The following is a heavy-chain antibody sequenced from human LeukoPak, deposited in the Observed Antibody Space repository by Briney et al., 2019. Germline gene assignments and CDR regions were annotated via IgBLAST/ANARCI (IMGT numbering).Heavy chain of an antibody. V-gene: IGHV4-30-4*01. D-gene: IGHD3-22*01. J-gene: IGHJ4*02. CDR2: ICYSGST. Sequence: SQTLSLTCTVSGGSISSGDYYWRWIRQPPGKGLEWIGYICYSGSTYYNPSLKSRVTISVDTSKNQFSLKLSSVTAADTAVYYCARGGSSGYYFSLAYWGQGTLVTVSS. CDR1: GGSISSGDYY. CDR3: ARGGSSGYYFSLAY.